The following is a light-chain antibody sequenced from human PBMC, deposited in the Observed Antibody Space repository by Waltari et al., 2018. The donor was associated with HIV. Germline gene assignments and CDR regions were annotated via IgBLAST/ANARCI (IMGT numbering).Light chain of an antibody. J-gene: IGLJ2*01. Sequence: QSALTQPASVSGSPGQSISISCSGTSSDVGASDYVSWYHQHPGEAPTLILYEVKKRPSGISNRFSGSKSVNTASLTISGLQVEDEAHYYCSSYSASGTLVLFGGGTRLTVL. V-gene: IGLV2-14*01. CDR2: EVK. CDR1: SSDVGASDY. CDR3: SSYSASGTLVL.